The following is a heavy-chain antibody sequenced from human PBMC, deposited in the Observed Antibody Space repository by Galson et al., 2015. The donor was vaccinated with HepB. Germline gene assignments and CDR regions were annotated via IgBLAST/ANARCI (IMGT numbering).Heavy chain of an antibody. J-gene: IGHJ3*02. Sequence: QSGAEVKKPGESLKISCNGSGYSFTSYWIGWVRQMPGKGLEWMGIIYPGDSDTRYSPSFQGQVTISADKSISTAYLQWSSLKASDTAMYYCARQQDIVVVVAATHLNAFDIWGQGTMVTVSS. V-gene: IGHV5-51*01. CDR3: ARQQDIVVVVAATHLNAFDI. CDR2: IYPGDSDT. CDR1: GYSFTSYW. D-gene: IGHD2-15*01.